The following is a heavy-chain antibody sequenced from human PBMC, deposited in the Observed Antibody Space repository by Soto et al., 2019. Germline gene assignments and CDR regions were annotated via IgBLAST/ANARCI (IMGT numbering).Heavy chain of an antibody. CDR1: GSSISSYY. Sequence: PSETLSLTCTVSGSSISSYYWSWIRQPPGKRLEWIGYIYYSGSTNYNPSLKSRVTISVDTSKNQFSLKLSSVTAADTAVYYCARARNGFDIWGQGTIVTVSS. J-gene: IGHJ3*02. CDR3: ARARNGFDI. CDR2: IYYSGST. D-gene: IGHD2-8*01. V-gene: IGHV4-59*01.